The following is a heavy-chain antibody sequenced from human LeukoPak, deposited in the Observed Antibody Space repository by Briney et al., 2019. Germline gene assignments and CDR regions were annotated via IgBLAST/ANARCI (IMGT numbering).Heavy chain of an antibody. V-gene: IGHV5-10-1*01. CDR1: GYSFTSYW. J-gene: IGHJ1*01. CDR2: IDPSDSYT. Sequence: GEYLKMSCKGSGYSFTSYWISWVRQMPGKGLEWMGRIDPSDSYTNYSPSFQGHVTISADKSISTAYLQWSSLKASDTAMYYCARHPGDCGGDCYAAEFQHWGQGTLVTVSS. D-gene: IGHD2-21*02. CDR3: ARHPGDCGGDCYAAEFQH.